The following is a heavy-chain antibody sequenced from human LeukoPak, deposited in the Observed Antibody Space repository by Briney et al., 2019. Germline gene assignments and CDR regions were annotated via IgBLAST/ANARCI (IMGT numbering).Heavy chain of an antibody. CDR2: INHSGST. V-gene: IGHV4-34*01. J-gene: IGHJ4*02. CDR3: AKSGRGGSYRYRFDY. D-gene: IGHD1-26*01. CDR1: GGSFSGYY. Sequence: PSETLSLTCAVYGGSFSGYYWSWIRQPPGKGLEWIGEINHSGSTNYNPSLKSRVTISVDTSKNQFSLKLSSVTAADTAVYYCAKSGRGGSYRYRFDYWGQGTLVTVSS.